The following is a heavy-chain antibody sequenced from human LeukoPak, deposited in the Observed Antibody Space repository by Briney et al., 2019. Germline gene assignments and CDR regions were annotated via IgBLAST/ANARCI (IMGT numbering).Heavy chain of an antibody. V-gene: IGHV4-30-2*01. CDR3: ARGLPPDIVVVPAALDAFDI. D-gene: IGHD2-2*01. Sequence: PSQTLSLTCTVSGGSISSGGYYWSWIRQPPGKGLEWIVYIYHSGSTYYNPSLKSRVTISVDRSKNQFSLKLSSVTAADTAVYYCARGLPPDIVVVPAALDAFDIWGQGTMVTVSS. CDR2: IYHSGST. J-gene: IGHJ3*02. CDR1: GGSISSGGYY.